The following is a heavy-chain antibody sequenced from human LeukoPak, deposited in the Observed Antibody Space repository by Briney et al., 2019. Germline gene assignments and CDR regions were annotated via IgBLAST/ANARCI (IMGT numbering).Heavy chain of an antibody. CDR2: ISSSSSYI. J-gene: IGHJ4*02. V-gene: IGHV3-21*01. CDR3: ASDIIAAAGADY. CDR1: GFTFSSYS. D-gene: IGHD6-13*01. Sequence: AGGSLRLSCAASGFTFSSYSMNWVRQAPGKGLEWVSSISSSSSYIYYADSVKGRFTISRDNAKNSLYLQMSSLRAEDTAVYYCASDIIAAAGADYWGQGTLVTVSS.